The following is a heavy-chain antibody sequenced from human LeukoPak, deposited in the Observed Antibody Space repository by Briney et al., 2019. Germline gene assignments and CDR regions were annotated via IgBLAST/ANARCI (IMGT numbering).Heavy chain of an antibody. CDR2: ISVSGGST. V-gene: IGHV3-23*01. D-gene: IGHD3-10*02. J-gene: IGHJ4*02. Sequence: GGSLRLSCAASGFXFSSYGISWVRQAPGKGLEWVSGISVSGGSTYYADSVKGRFTISRDNSKNTLYLRMNSLRAEDTAVYYCAKVYGGSSDFWGQGTLVTVSS. CDR3: AKVYGGSSDF. CDR1: GFXFSSYG.